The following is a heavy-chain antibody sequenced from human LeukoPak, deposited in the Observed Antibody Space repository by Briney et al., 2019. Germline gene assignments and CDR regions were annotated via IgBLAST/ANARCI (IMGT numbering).Heavy chain of an antibody. V-gene: IGHV3-30-3*01. CDR1: GFTFSSYA. J-gene: IGHJ4*02. D-gene: IGHD2-15*01. Sequence: GGSLRLSCAASGFTFSSYAMHWVRQAPGKGLEWVAVISHDGSNKYYADSVKGRFTISRDNSKNTLYLQMNSLRAEDTAVYYCARGLPPSDYYFDYWGQGILVTVSS. CDR2: ISHDGSNK. CDR3: ARGLPPSDYYFDY.